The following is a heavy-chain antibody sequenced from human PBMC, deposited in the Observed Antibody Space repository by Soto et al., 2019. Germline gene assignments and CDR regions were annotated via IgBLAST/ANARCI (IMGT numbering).Heavy chain of an antibody. CDR3: ARQSGSYYTDFDN. V-gene: IGHV3-11*04. CDR2: ISSSSSTI. J-gene: IGHJ4*02. D-gene: IGHD1-26*01. Sequence: PGGCLRLSCAASGFTFSDYYMSWIRQAPGKGLEWVSYISSSSSTIYYADSVKGRFTISRDNAKNSLYLLMNSLRDVDTAVYYCARQSGSYYTDFDNLGQGTLVTVSS. CDR1: GFTFSDYY.